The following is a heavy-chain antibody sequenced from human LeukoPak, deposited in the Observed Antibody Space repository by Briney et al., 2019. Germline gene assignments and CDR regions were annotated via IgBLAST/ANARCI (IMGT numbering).Heavy chain of an antibody. J-gene: IGHJ4*02. Sequence: XXVANIKQDGSEKYYVDSVKGRFTISRDNAKNSLYLQMNSLRAEDTAVYYCARDSPQLGYFDYWGQGTLVTVSS. CDR2: IKQDGSEK. D-gene: IGHD2-2*01. V-gene: IGHV3-7*01. CDR3: ARDSPQLGYFDY.